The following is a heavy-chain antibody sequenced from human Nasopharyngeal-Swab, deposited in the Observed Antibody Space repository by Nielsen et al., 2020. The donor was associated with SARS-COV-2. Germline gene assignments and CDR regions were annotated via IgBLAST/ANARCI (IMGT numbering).Heavy chain of an antibody. CDR1: GYNFASYW. CDR3: ARSGTYYGMDV. V-gene: IGHV5-51*01. CDR2: IYPGDSDT. D-gene: IGHD1-26*01. J-gene: IGHJ6*02. Sequence: GESLKISCQASGYNFASYWIGWARQMPGRGLEWMGIIYPGDSDTRYSPSFQGQVTISVDKSINTAFLHSSSLKASDIATYYCARSGTYYGMDVWGQGTTVIVSS.